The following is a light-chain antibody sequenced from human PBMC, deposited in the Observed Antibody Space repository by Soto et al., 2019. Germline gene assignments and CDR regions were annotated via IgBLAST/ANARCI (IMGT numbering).Light chain of an antibody. CDR3: QQRSNWPLT. V-gene: IGKV3-11*01. CDR2: DAS. J-gene: IGKJ5*01. Sequence: IVLTQSRATLSLSPGQRATLSCRASQSVSSYFAWYQQKPGRAPNLLIYDASNRATGIPARFSGSGSGTDFTLTISSLEPEDFAVYYCQQRSNWPLTFGQGTRLEIK. CDR1: QSVSSY.